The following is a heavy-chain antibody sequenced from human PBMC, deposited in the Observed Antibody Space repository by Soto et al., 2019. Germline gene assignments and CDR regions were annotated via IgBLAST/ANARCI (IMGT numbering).Heavy chain of an antibody. D-gene: IGHD1-26*01. J-gene: IGHJ5*02. CDR3: ARDMHAGFNHYFDP. CDR2: RAYTGNT. V-gene: IGHV4-59*02. CDR1: VVSVTSYH. Sequence: SETLSLTCVFSVVSVTSYHWSCIRHFPGKCLEWIAYRAYTGNTNYNPSLKSRVTISIDTTKNQLSLKLTSMTAADTAVYYCARDMHAGFNHYFDPWGQGTLVTVSS.